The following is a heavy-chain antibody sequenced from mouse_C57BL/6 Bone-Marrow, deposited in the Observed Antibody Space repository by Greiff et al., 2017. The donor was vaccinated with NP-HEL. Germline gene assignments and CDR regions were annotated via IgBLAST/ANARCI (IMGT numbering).Heavy chain of an antibody. CDR2: IHPNSGST. Sequence: VQLLPPGADLVKPGASVKFSCTASGSTFTSYWMPWVQQGPGQGLEWIGMIHPNSGSTNYTETFKSTATLPVDQSSSTAYMQLSSLTSEDAAGYYCARGRGPFAYWGKGTPVTVSA. J-gene: IGHJ3*01. CDR1: GSTFTSYW. CDR3: ARGRGPFAY. V-gene: IGHV1-64*01.